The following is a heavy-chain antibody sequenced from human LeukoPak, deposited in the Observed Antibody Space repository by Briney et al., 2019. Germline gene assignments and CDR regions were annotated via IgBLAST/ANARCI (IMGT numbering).Heavy chain of an antibody. D-gene: IGHD3-9*01. V-gene: IGHV3-23*01. J-gene: IGHJ4*01. Sequence: GGSLRLSCAASGFTFSSYAMTWVRQAPGKGLEWVSAIRGSGGTKYNGDSVKGRFTISRDNSKNTLYLQMNSLRAEATAVYYCAKASHLTGYYLPIDYWGHGTLVTVSS. CDR3: AKASHLTGYYLPIDY. CDR1: GFTFSSYA. CDR2: IRGSGGTK.